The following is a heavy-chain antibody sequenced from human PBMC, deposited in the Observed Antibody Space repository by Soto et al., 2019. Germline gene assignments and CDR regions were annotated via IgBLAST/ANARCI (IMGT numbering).Heavy chain of an antibody. Sequence: AVKVSCKASGGTFSSYAISWVRQAPGQGLEWMGGIIPIFGTANYAQKFQGRVTITADKSTSTAYMELSSLRSEDTAVYYCARDRIEATNTYYYYYGMDVWGQGTTVTVSS. CDR2: IIPIFGTA. J-gene: IGHJ6*02. D-gene: IGHD1-26*01. CDR3: ARDRIEATNTYYYYYGMDV. V-gene: IGHV1-69*06. CDR1: GGTFSSYA.